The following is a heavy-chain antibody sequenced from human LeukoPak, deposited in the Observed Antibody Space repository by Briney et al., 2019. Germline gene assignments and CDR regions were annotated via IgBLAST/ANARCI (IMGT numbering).Heavy chain of an antibody. CDR3: TTDGPSGNSLDY. Sequence: PGGSLRLSCAASGYTFRNAWMSWVRQAPGKGLEWVGRIKSKTDGGTTDYAAPVKGSFTISRDDSKNTLYLQMNSLKTEDTAVYYCTTDGPSGNSLDYWGQGTLVTVSS. J-gene: IGHJ4*02. D-gene: IGHD4-23*01. V-gene: IGHV3-15*01. CDR1: GYTFRNAW. CDR2: IKSKTDGGTT.